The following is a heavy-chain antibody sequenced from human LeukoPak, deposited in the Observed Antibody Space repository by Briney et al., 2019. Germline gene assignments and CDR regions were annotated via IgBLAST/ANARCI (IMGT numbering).Heavy chain of an antibody. Sequence: SETLSLTCTVSGGSISSGDYYWSWIRQPPGKGLECIGYIYYSGSTYYDPSLKSRVTISVDTSKNQFSLKLSSVTAADTAVYYCAREKGLTYYYDSRRYFDYWGQGTLVTVSS. J-gene: IGHJ4*02. D-gene: IGHD3-22*01. CDR1: GGSISSGDYY. CDR3: AREKGLTYYYDSRRYFDY. CDR2: IYYSGST. V-gene: IGHV4-30-4*01.